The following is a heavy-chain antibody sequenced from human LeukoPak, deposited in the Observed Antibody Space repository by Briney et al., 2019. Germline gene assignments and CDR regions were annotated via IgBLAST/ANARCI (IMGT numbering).Heavy chain of an antibody. D-gene: IGHD6-19*01. J-gene: IGHJ4*02. CDR3: TRGSSGRRDN. CDR1: GYTFTSCG. CDR2: MNPNSGNT. V-gene: IGHV1-8*01. Sequence: ASVKVSCRASGYTFTSCGINWVRQATGQGLEWMGWMNPNSGNTGYGQSFQGRITMTRDISIGTAYMELSNLTSEDTAIYYCTRGSSGRRDNWGQGTLVTVSA.